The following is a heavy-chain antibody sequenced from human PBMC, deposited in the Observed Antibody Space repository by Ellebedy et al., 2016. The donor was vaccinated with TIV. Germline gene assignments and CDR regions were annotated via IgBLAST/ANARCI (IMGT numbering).Heavy chain of an antibody. Sequence: GESLKISXKGSGYSFTTYWLGWVRQMPGRGLEWMGIIYPVDSNIRYSPSFQGQVTISVDKSISTAYLQWSSLKASDTAMYYCAKTGGYNWNDPFDYWGQGTLVTVSS. V-gene: IGHV5-51*01. CDR1: GYSFTTYW. CDR3: AKTGGYNWNDPFDY. CDR2: IYPVDSNI. J-gene: IGHJ4*02. D-gene: IGHD1-1*01.